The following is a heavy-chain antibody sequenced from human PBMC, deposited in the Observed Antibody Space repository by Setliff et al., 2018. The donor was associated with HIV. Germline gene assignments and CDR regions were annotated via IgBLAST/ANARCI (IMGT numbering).Heavy chain of an antibody. Sequence: PSETLSLTCTVSGDSINTPFWWSWIRQPAGKGLEWIGRVTNTGDTSYNPSLKSRVTISMDTPKNLFSLKLTSVTAADTAVYFCAKGSGPPWFDPWGQGTLVTVSS. CDR2: VTNTGDT. D-gene: IGHD3-3*01. V-gene: IGHV4-4*07. CDR1: GDSINTPFW. J-gene: IGHJ5*02. CDR3: AKGSGPPWFDP.